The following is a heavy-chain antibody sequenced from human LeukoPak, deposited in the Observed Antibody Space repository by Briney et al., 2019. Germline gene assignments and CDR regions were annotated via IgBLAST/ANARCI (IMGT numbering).Heavy chain of an antibody. V-gene: IGHV1-69*02. CDR1: GGTFSSYT. J-gene: IGHJ6*03. CDR2: IIPILGIA. CDR3: ARVSDYYYMDV. Sequence: SVKVSCKASGGTFSSYTISWVRQAPGQRLEWMGRIIPILGIANYAQKFQGRVTITADKSTSTAYMELSSLRSEDTAVYYCARVSDYYYMDVWGKGTTVTVSS.